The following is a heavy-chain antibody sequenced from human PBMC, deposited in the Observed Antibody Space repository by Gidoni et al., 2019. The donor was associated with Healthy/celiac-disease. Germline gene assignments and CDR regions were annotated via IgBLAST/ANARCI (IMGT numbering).Heavy chain of an antibody. CDR2: ISGSGGST. Sequence: EVQLLESGGGLVQPGGSLRLSCAASGFTFSSYAMSWVRQAPGKGLEWVSAISGSGGSTYYADSVKGRFTISRDNSKNTLYLQMNSLRAEDTAVYYCAKVTKIFGVVIKRGWFDPWGQGTLVTVSS. J-gene: IGHJ5*02. CDR3: AKVTKIFGVVIKRGWFDP. V-gene: IGHV3-23*01. D-gene: IGHD3-3*01. CDR1: GFTFSSYA.